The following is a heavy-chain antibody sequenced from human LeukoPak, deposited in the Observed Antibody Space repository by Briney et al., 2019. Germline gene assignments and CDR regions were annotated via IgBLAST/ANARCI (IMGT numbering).Heavy chain of an antibody. D-gene: IGHD2-2*01. CDR1: GFTFSSYA. Sequence: GGSLRLSCAVSGFTFSSYAMGWVRQAPGKGLEWVSVIGDGGNTYYADSVKGRFTISRDNSKNTLFLQMNSVRVEDTAVYYCARGSSSSSHSPFDYWGQGTLVTVSS. V-gene: IGHV3-23*01. CDR2: IGDGGNT. J-gene: IGHJ4*02. CDR3: ARGSSSSSHSPFDY.